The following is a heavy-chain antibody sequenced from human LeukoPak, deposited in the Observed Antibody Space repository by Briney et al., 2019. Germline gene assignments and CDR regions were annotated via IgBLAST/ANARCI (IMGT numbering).Heavy chain of an antibody. J-gene: IGHJ4*02. V-gene: IGHV3-23*01. CDR2: ISGSGGST. D-gene: IGHD5-18*01. CDR1: GFTFSSYG. Sequence: RPGGSLRLSCAASGFTFSSYGMSWVRQAPGKGLEWVSAISGSGGSTYYADSVKGRFTISRDNSKNTLYLQMNSLRAEDTAVYYCARDPRGITALVDYFDYWGQGTLVTVSS. CDR3: ARDPRGITALVDYFDY.